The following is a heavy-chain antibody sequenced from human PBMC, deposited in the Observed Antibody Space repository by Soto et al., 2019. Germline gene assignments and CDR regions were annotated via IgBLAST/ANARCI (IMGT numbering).Heavy chain of an antibody. V-gene: IGHV1-46*01. D-gene: IGHD3-22*01. CDR1: GFIFSNHY. Sequence: ASVKVSCKASGFIFSNHYMHWVRQAPGQGLEWMGIINPSGGSTSYAQKFQGRVTMTRDTSTSTVYMELSSLRSEDTAVYYCARDGEDSSGPRAQLDYWGQGTLVTVSS. CDR2: INPSGGST. CDR3: ARDGEDSSGPRAQLDY. J-gene: IGHJ4*02.